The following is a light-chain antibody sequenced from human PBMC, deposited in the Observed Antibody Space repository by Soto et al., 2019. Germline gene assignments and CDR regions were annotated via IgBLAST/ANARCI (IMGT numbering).Light chain of an antibody. Sequence: QSVLTQPPSASASLGASVTLTRTLSSGYSNYKVDWYQQRPGKGPRFVMRVGTGGIVGSKGDGIPDRFSVLGSGLNRYLTIKNIQEEDESDYHCGADHGSGSNFAYVFGTGTKLTVL. CDR3: GADHGSGSNFAYV. CDR1: SGYSNYK. J-gene: IGLJ1*01. V-gene: IGLV9-49*01. CDR2: VGTGGIVG.